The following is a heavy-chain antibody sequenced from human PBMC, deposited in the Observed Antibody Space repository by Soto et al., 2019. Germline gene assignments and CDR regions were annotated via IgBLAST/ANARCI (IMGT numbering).Heavy chain of an antibody. D-gene: IGHD3-10*01. V-gene: IGHV4-59*08. J-gene: IGHJ6*02. Sequence: PSETLSLTCIVSRGSISNYSWTWIRQPPGKGLEWIGSIYYSGSTNYNPSLKSRVTISVDTSKNQFSLKLSSVTAADTAVYYCARLVPSYYYGMDVWGQGTTVTVSS. CDR2: IYYSGST. CDR3: ARLVPSYYYGMDV. CDR1: RGSISNYS.